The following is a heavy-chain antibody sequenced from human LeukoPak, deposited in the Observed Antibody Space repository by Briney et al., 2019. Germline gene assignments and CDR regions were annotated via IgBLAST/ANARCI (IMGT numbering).Heavy chain of an antibody. D-gene: IGHD6-13*01. CDR1: GFTFSSYW. V-gene: IGHV3-7*03. CDR3: ARGYRYVVY. J-gene: IGHJ4*02. CDR2: INQDGSGK. Sequence: GGSLRLSCAASGFTFSSYWMSWVRQAPGKGLEWVANINQDGSGKDYVDSLKGRFTISRDNTKNSLYLQMNSLRAEDTAVYYCARGYRYVVYWGQGTLVTVSS.